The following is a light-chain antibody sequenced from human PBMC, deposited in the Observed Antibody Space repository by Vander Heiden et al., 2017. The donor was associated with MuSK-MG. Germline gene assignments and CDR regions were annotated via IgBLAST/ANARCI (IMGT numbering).Light chain of an antibody. CDR1: QNVLYSSNNKNY. Sequence: NVMTQSPDPLTVSLGERATINCKSSQNVLYSSNNKNYLAWYQQKPGQPPKLLIYWASTRESGVPERFSGSGSGTDFTLTISSLQAEDVAVYYCQQYHSSPLSFGGGTKVEI. CDR2: WAS. CDR3: QQYHSSPLS. J-gene: IGKJ4*01. V-gene: IGKV4-1*01.